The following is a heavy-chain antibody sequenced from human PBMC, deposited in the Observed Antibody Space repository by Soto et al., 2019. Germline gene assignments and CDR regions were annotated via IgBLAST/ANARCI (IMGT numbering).Heavy chain of an antibody. CDR2: IRSKANNYAT. Sequence: GGSLRPSCATSGFTFSASAMHWVRQVSGKGLEWIARIRSKANNYATTYAASVKGRFTISRDDSENTVYLQMNSLKTEDTAIYYCAKQIYGGNSWGQGTLVTVSS. CDR1: GFTFSASA. CDR3: AKQIYGGNS. D-gene: IGHD2-21*02. V-gene: IGHV3-73*01. J-gene: IGHJ4*02.